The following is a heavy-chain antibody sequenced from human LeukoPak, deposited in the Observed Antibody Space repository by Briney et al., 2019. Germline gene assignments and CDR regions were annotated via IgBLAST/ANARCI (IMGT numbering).Heavy chain of an antibody. CDR2: IYTGGNT. CDR3: ASRGYSYVGSFDY. J-gene: IGHJ4*02. D-gene: IGHD5-18*01. CDR1: GFTFSSYA. Sequence: PGGSLRLSCAASGFTFSSYAMSWVRQAPGKGLEWVSVIYTGGNTDYADSVKGRFTMSRDNSKNTLYLQMNSLRAEDTAVYYCASRGYSYVGSFDYWGQGALVTVSS. V-gene: IGHV3-23*03.